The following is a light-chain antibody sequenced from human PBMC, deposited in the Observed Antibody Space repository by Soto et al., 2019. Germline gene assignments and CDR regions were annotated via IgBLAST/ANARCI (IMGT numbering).Light chain of an antibody. CDR2: GAS. CDR1: QSVSTSY. Sequence: EIVLTQSPGTLSLSPGERATLSCRASQSVSTSYLAWYQQKPGQAPRLLIYGASSRATGIPERFSGSGSGTDFTLTISRLEPEDVVVYYCQQYGSSPRTFGQGTKVEIK. V-gene: IGKV3-20*01. J-gene: IGKJ1*01. CDR3: QQYGSSPRT.